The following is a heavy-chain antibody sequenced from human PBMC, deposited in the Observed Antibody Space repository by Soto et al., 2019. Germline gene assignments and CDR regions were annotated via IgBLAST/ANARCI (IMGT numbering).Heavy chain of an antibody. V-gene: IGHV3-23*01. CDR1: GFTFSNYA. J-gene: IGHJ4*02. CDR3: AKGRASDCPGCTQDY. D-gene: IGHD2-21*02. Sequence: GGSLRLSCAASGFTFSNYAMSWVRQAPGKGLEWVSAVSGSGDSTYYADSVKGRFTISRDNSKNTLYLQMNSLRAEDTAVYYCAKGRASDCPGCTQDYWGQGTLVTVSS. CDR2: VSGSGDST.